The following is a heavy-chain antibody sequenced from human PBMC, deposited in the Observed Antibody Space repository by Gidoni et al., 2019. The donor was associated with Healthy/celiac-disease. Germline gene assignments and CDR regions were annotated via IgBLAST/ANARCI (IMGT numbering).Heavy chain of an antibody. J-gene: IGHJ5*02. D-gene: IGHD2-15*01. Sequence: QVQLQESGPGLVKPSQTLSLTCTVSGGSISSGGYYWSWIRQHPGKGLEWIGYIYYSGSTYYNPSLKSRVTISVDTSKNQFSLKLSSVTAADTAVYYCASQFTLRGYCSGGSCYRENWFDPWGQGTLVTVSS. CDR2: IYYSGST. V-gene: IGHV4-31*03. CDR3: ASQFTLRGYCSGGSCYRENWFDP. CDR1: GGSISSGGYY.